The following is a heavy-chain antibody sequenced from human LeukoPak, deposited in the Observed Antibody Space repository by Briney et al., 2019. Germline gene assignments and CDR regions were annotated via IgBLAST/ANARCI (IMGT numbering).Heavy chain of an antibody. D-gene: IGHD6-13*01. CDR3: AKLVIAAAGDFDY. CDR2: INTGNGNT. J-gene: IGHJ4*02. CDR1: GYTFTSYA. Sequence: ASVKVSCKASGYTFTSYAMHWVRQAPGQRLECMGWINTGNGNTKYSQKFQGRVTITRDTSASIAYMDLSSLRSEDTAVYYCAKLVIAAAGDFDYWGQGTLVTVSS. V-gene: IGHV1-3*04.